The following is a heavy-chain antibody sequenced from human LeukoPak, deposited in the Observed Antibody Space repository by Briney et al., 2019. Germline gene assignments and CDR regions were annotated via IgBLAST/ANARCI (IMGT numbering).Heavy chain of an antibody. V-gene: IGHV3-73*01. Sequence: PGGSLRLSCVASGFTFSGSAMHWVRQASGKGLEWVGRITTKFNSYATTYAASVRGRFTISRDDSKNTAYLQMNSLKTEDTALYYCARTATRFGSSWYAGWFDPWGQGTLLTVSS. CDR1: GFTFSGSA. D-gene: IGHD6-13*01. CDR2: ITTKFNSYAT. CDR3: ARTATRFGSSWYAGWFDP. J-gene: IGHJ5*02.